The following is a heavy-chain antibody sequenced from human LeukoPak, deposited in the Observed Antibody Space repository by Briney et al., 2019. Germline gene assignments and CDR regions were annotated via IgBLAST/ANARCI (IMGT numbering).Heavy chain of an antibody. CDR3: ARCTSCPLYYYMDV. CDR2: IWYDGSNK. Sequence: GRSLRLSCAASGFTFSSYGMHWVRQAPGKGLEWVAVIWYDGSNKYYADSVKGRFTISRDNSKNTLYLQMNSLRAEDTAVYYCARCTSCPLYYYMDVWGKGTTVTVSS. J-gene: IGHJ6*03. V-gene: IGHV3-33*08. CDR1: GFTFSSYG. D-gene: IGHD2-2*01.